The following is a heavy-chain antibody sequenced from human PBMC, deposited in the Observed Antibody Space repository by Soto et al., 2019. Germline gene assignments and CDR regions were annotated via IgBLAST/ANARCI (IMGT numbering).Heavy chain of an antibody. CDR3: GSESDDGLPGPPWVWYLEL. Sequence: QVQLQQWGAGPLRPLETLSLTCGVSGGSFSGYYWAWIRQSPGKGLEWIGEINDRGSINYNPSLKSRVSISVDTSKNHYSLDLWVVPAADTAVCYCGSESDDGLPGPPWVWYLELWGCGTRVTVSS. CDR1: GGSFSGYY. V-gene: IGHV4-34*01. D-gene: IGHD3-9*01. J-gene: IGHJ2*01. CDR2: INDRGSI.